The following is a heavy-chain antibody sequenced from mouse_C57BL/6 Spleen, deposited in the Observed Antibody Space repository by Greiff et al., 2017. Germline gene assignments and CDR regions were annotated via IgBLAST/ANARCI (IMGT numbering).Heavy chain of an antibody. Sequence: VQLQQSGPGLVAPSQSLSITCTVSGFSLTSYAISWVRQPPGKGLEWLGVIWTGRGTNYNSAHKSRLSISKDNSKSQVFLKMNSLQTDDTARYYCARAYRNYNAMDYWGQGTSVTVSS. CDR2: IWTGRGT. CDR1: GFSLTSYA. J-gene: IGHJ4*01. D-gene: IGHD2-1*01. CDR3: ARAYRNYNAMDY. V-gene: IGHV2-9-1*01.